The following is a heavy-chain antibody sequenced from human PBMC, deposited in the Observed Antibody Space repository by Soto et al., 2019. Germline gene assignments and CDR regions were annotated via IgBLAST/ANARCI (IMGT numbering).Heavy chain of an antibody. J-gene: IGHJ3*02. CDR3: AKDRRVSGSYSFDAFDI. CDR1: GFTFSSYA. V-gene: IGHV3-23*01. CDR2: ISGSGGST. Sequence: PGWSLRLSCAASGFTFSSYAMSWVRQAPGNGLEWVSAISGSGGSTYYADSVKGRFTISRDNSKNTLYLQMNSLRAEDTAVYYCAKDRRVSGSYSFDAFDIWGQGTMVTVSS. D-gene: IGHD1-26*01.